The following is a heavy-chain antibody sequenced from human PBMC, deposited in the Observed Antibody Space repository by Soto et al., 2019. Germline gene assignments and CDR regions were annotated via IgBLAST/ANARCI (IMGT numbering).Heavy chain of an antibody. Sequence: PSDTLSLTYTVSGGSIVSSRCLWGWIRQPPGKRLECILTVEYSGTTFHNSSLKSRVTLSVDTSKNQFALKLSSVTAAETAVYYCARHGITGSYYDAFDIWGEGTMVT. CDR1: GGSIVSSRCL. CDR2: VEYSGTT. V-gene: IGHV4-39*01. D-gene: IGHD1-26*01. J-gene: IGHJ3*02. CDR3: ARHGITGSYYDAFDI.